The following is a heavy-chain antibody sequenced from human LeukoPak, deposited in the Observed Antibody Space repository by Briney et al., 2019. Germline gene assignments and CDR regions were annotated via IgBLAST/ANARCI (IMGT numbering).Heavy chain of an antibody. CDR2: IYYSGST. D-gene: IGHD3-10*01. Sequence: SETLSLTCTVSGGSISSYYWSWIRQPPGKGLEWIGYIYYSGSTNYNPSLKGRVTISVDTSNNQISLKLSSVTAADRAVYYCARRETRGYGMDVWGQGTTVTVSS. J-gene: IGHJ6*02. CDR3: ARRETRGYGMDV. CDR1: GGSISSYY. V-gene: IGHV4-59*01.